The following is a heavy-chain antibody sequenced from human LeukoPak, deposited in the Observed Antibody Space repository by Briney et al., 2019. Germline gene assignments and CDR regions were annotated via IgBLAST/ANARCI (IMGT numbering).Heavy chain of an antibody. CDR2: ISGSGGST. D-gene: IGHD6-13*01. Sequence: PGGSLRLSCAASRFTFSSYAMSWVRQAPGKGLEWVSAISGSGGSTYYADSVKGRFTISRDNSTNTLYLQMNSRRAEDTAVYYCAKRKGIAAAVDFDYWGQGTLVTVSS. J-gene: IGHJ4*02. CDR1: RFTFSSYA. V-gene: IGHV3-23*01. CDR3: AKRKGIAAAVDFDY.